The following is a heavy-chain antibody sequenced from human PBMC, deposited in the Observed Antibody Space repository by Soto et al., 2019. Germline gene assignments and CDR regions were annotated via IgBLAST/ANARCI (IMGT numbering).Heavy chain of an antibody. CDR1: GGSFSGYY. CDR2: INHSGST. J-gene: IGHJ6*03. CDR3: ARGPGYCSSTSCHDSYYYYMDV. V-gene: IGHV4-34*01. Sequence: QVQLQQWGAGLLKPSETLSLTCAVYGGSFSGYYWSWIRQPPGKGLEWIGEINHSGSTNYNPSLICRVTISVDTSKNQFSLKLSSVTAADTAVYYCARGPGYCSSTSCHDSYYYYMDVWGKGTTVTVSS. D-gene: IGHD2-2*01.